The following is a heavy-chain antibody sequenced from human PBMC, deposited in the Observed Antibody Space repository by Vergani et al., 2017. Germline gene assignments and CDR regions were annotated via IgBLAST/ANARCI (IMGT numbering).Heavy chain of an antibody. D-gene: IGHD3-3*01. Sequence: QVQLQESGPGLVKPSETLSLTCTVSGGSISSYYWSWIRQPPGKGLEWIGYIYYSGSTNYNPSLKSRVTISVDTSKNQFSLKRSSVTAADTAVYYCARVKGFLEWLPDAFDIWGQGTMVTVSS. CDR2: IYYSGST. V-gene: IGHV4-59*01. CDR3: ARVKGFLEWLPDAFDI. CDR1: GGSISSYY. J-gene: IGHJ3*02.